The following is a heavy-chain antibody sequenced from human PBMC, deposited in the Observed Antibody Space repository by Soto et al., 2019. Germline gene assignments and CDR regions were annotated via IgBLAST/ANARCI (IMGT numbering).Heavy chain of an antibody. J-gene: IGHJ4*02. CDR2: TYYSGST. Sequence: SETLSLTCTVSGGSISSYYWSWIRQPPGKGLEWIGYTYYSGSTNYNPSLKSRVTISVDTSKNQFSPKLSSVTAADTAVYYCARQDYGDEKYFDYWGQGTLVTVSS. D-gene: IGHD4-17*01. CDR3: ARQDYGDEKYFDY. V-gene: IGHV4-59*08. CDR1: GGSISSYY.